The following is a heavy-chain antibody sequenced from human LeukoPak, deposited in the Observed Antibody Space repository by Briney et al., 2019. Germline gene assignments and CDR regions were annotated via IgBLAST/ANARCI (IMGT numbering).Heavy chain of an antibody. Sequence: GASVKVSCKASGYTFTGYYMHWVRQAPGQGLEWMGWINPNSGGTNYAQKFQDRVTMTRDTSISTAYMELSRLRSDETAVYYCARGVSTVTTLADYWGQGTLVTVSS. D-gene: IGHD4-17*01. CDR2: INPNSGGT. CDR1: GYTFTGYY. J-gene: IGHJ4*02. V-gene: IGHV1-2*02. CDR3: ARGVSTVTTLADY.